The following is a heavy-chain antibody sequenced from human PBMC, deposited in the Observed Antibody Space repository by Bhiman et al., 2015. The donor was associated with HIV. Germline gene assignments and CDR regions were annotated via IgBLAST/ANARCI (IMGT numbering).Heavy chain of an antibody. CDR2: IKQDGSEK. V-gene: IGHV3-7*05. CDR3: GRIDPNSHGYFDS. CDR1: GFTFSSHW. D-gene: IGHD5-18*01. Sequence: EVQLVESGGGLVQPGGSLRLSCAASGFTFSSHWMSWVRLAPGKGLEWVANIKQDGSEKKYVDSVKGRFTISRDNAENSLHLQMNSLRVEDTAVYYCGRIDPNSHGYFDSWGQGTLVTVSS. J-gene: IGHJ4*02.